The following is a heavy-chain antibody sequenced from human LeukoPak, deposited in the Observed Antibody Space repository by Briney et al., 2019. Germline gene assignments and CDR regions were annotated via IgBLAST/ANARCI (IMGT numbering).Heavy chain of an antibody. D-gene: IGHD3-10*01. Sequence: GGSLRLSCAASGFTFSSYSMNWVRQAPGKGLEWVSSISSSSYIYYADSVKGRFTISRDNAKNSLYLQMNSLRAEDTAVYYCARDGGVSWFGELPAYYFDYWGQGTLVTVSS. J-gene: IGHJ4*02. CDR3: ARDGGVSWFGELPAYYFDY. CDR1: GFTFSSYS. V-gene: IGHV3-21*01. CDR2: ISSSSYI.